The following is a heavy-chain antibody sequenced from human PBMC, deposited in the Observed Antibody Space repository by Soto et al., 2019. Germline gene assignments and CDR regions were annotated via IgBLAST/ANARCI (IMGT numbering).Heavy chain of an antibody. CDR3: ASQHYYDSSGYYVVY. CDR1: GYTFTSYA. V-gene: IGHV1-3*01. J-gene: IGHJ4*02. D-gene: IGHD3-22*01. CDR2: INAGNGNT. Sequence: ASVKVSCKASGYTFTSYAMHWVRQAPGQRLEWMGWINAGNGNTKYSQKFQGRVTMTTDTSTSTAYMELSSVTAADTAVYYCASQHYYDSSGYYVVYWGQGTLVTVSS.